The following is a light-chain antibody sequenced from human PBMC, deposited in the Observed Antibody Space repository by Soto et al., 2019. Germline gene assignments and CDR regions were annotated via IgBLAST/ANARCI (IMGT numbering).Light chain of an antibody. V-gene: IGKV1-39*01. CDR1: QTIGNF. J-gene: IGKJ2*02. CDR2: AAS. CDR3: QQSYNSPRT. Sequence: DIQMTQSPSSLSASVGDRVTITCRTSQTIGNFLNWYQQKPGKAPKLLIYAASSLQSGVPSRFSGSGSGTDLTLTISSLQPEDFATYYCQQSYNSPRTFGLGTRLEIK.